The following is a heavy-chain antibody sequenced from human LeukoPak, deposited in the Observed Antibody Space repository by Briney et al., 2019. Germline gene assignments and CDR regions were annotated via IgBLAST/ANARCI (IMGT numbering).Heavy chain of an antibody. Sequence: ALVKVSCKASGYTFTSYAMHWVRQAPGQRLEWMGWINAGNGNTKYSQKFQGRVTITRDTSASTAYMELSSLRSEDTAVYYCARAGYCSSITCYQEGFDPWGQGTLVTVSS. D-gene: IGHD2-2*01. CDR1: GYTFTSYA. CDR2: INAGNGNT. V-gene: IGHV1-3*01. CDR3: ARAGYCSSITCYQEGFDP. J-gene: IGHJ5*02.